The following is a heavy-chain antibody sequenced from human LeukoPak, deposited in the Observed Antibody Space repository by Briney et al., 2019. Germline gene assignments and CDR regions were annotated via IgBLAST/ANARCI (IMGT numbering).Heavy chain of an antibody. CDR1: GGTFSSYA. CDR3: ARGNYYDSSGYSQKDY. D-gene: IGHD3-22*01. CDR2: IIPIFGTA. V-gene: IGHV1-69*05. Sequence: SVKVSCKASGGTFSSYAISWVRQAPGQGLEWMGRIIPIFGTANYAQKFQGRVTITTDESTSTAYMELSSLRSEDMAVYYCARGNYYDSSGYSQKDYWGQGTLVTVSS. J-gene: IGHJ4*02.